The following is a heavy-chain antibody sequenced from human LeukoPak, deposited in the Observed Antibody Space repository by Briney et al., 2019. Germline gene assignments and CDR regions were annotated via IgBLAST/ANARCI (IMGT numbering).Heavy chain of an antibody. D-gene: IGHD6-13*01. J-gene: IGHJ4*02. CDR2: ISGSGGST. Sequence: GGSLRLSCAASGFTFSSYALSWVRQAPGKGLEWVSAISGSGGSTYYADSVKGRFTISRDNSKNTLYLQMNSLGAEDTAVYYCAKFGVAAAGTLYYFDYWGQGTLVTVSS. CDR3: AKFGVAAAGTLYYFDY. V-gene: IGHV3-23*01. CDR1: GFTFSSYA.